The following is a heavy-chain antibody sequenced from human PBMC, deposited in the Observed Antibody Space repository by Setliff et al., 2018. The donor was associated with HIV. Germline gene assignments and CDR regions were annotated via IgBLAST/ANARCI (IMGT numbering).Heavy chain of an antibody. D-gene: IGHD3-3*01. Sequence: SETLSLTCAVSGYSISTGYYWGWIRQPPGKGLEWIATIYHSGSTYYNPSLKSRITISVDTSKNQFSLSLSSVTAADTAVYYCAGSWSGYPLSFGYWGQGTLVTVSS. J-gene: IGHJ4*02. CDR2: IYHSGST. CDR3: AGSWSGYPLSFGY. CDR1: GYSISTGYY. V-gene: IGHV4-38-2*01.